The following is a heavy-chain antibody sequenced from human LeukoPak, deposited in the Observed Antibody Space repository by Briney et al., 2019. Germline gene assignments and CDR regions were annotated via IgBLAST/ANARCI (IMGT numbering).Heavy chain of an antibody. Sequence: GASVKVSCKASGYTFTSYDINWVRQATGQGLGWMGWMNPNSGNTGYAQKFQGRVTMTRNTSISTAYMELSSLRSEDTAVYYCARELRSGWYYFDYWGQGTLVTVSS. D-gene: IGHD6-19*01. CDR2: MNPNSGNT. CDR1: GYTFTSYD. V-gene: IGHV1-8*01. J-gene: IGHJ4*02. CDR3: ARELRSGWYYFDY.